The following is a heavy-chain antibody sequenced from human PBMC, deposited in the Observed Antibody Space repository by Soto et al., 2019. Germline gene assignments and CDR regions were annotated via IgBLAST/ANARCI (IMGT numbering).Heavy chain of an antibody. CDR3: ARGPYDGFDI. CDR2: IYYSGST. Sequence: SETLSLTCTVSGASIGRSYWSWIRQPPGKGLEWIGYIYYSGSTDYNPSLKSRLTMSVDTSKIQFSLKLRSMTAADTAVYYCARGPYDGFDIWGQGTMVTVSS. J-gene: IGHJ3*02. CDR1: GASIGRSY. V-gene: IGHV4-59*01.